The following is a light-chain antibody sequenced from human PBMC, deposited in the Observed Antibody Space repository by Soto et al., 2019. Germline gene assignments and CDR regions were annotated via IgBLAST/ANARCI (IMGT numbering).Light chain of an antibody. J-gene: IGKJ5*01. CDR2: GAS. Sequence: EIVMTQSPATLSVSPGERATLSCRASQSVSRHLAWYQQKVGQSPRLLIFGASTRANGIPARFSGSGSGTEFTLSINSLQSEDFAVYYCQQYKDWPPITFGQGTRLEI. V-gene: IGKV3-15*01. CDR1: QSVSRH. CDR3: QQYKDWPPIT.